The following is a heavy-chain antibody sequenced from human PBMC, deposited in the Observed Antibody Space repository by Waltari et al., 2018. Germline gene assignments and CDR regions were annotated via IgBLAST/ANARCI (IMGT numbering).Heavy chain of an antibody. CDR3: ARHGDYSFDI. V-gene: IGHV3-7*01. CDR1: ESTSSTFW. D-gene: IGHD4-17*01. CDR2: IKPDGTAK. Sequence: EVRLVESGGGLVQPGGSLRLYCAASESTSSTFWMSLVRQAPGKGPELVAYIKPDGTAKDHVDSVKDRFTISRDNAKSSLYLQMNSLRAEDTAVYYCARHGDYSFDIWGQGTTVTVSS. J-gene: IGHJ3*02.